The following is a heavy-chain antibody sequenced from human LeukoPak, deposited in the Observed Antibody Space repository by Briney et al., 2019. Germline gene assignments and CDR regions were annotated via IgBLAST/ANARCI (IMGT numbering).Heavy chain of an antibody. V-gene: IGHV4-39*01. Sequence: SETLSLTCTVSAGSISSSSYDWGWIRQPPGKGLEWIAIIYYRGSTYYNPSPKSRVTISVETSGKLCALNRRSVTAADTAVYYWAVGLGYCSSTSCIAEYFQHWGQGTLVTVSS. J-gene: IGHJ1*01. D-gene: IGHD2-2*01. CDR3: AVGLGYCSSTSCIAEYFQH. CDR2: IYYRGST. CDR1: AGSISSSSYD.